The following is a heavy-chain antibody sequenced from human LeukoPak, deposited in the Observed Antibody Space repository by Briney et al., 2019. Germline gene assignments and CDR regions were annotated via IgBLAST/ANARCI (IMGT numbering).Heavy chain of an antibody. CDR3: ARLDGDIAAAGINFDY. Sequence: ASVKVSCKASGYTFTGYYMHWVRQAPGQGLEWMGWINPNSGGTNYAQKFQGRVTMTRDTSISTAYMELSRLRSDDTAVYYCARLDGDIAAAGINFDYWGQGTLVTVSS. CDR2: INPNSGGT. D-gene: IGHD6-13*01. J-gene: IGHJ4*02. CDR1: GYTFTGYY. V-gene: IGHV1-2*02.